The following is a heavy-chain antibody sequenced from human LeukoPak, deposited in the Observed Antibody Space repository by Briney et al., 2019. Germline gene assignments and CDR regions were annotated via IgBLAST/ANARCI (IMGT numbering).Heavy chain of an antibody. J-gene: IGHJ4*02. CDR3: ARHGNGDYVASDYSDY. D-gene: IGHD4-17*01. CDR1: GGSISSSSYD. Sequence: AETLSLTGTVSGGSISSSSYDWGGIRQRPGRGLEGFGRIYYSGRNNYHPSLKSRVTISEDTSKNQFSLKLSSVTAADTSVYSCARHGNGDYVASDYSDYRGQGNLILVS. CDR2: IYYSGRN. V-gene: IGHV4-39*01.